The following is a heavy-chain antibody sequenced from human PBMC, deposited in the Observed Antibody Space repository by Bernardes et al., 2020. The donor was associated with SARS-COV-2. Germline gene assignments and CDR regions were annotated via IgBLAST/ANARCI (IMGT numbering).Heavy chain of an antibody. Sequence: GGSLRLSCAASGFSFSTSWVHWVRQTPGKGLVWVSRINSDGSVIDYADSIKGRFTISRDNAKNTLYLQMNSLRAEDTAVYYCTRAGDYYQSYWGQGALVTVSS. CDR1: GFSFSTSW. J-gene: IGHJ4*02. CDR3: TRAGDYYQSY. CDR2: INSDGSVI. D-gene: IGHD1-26*01. V-gene: IGHV3-74*01.